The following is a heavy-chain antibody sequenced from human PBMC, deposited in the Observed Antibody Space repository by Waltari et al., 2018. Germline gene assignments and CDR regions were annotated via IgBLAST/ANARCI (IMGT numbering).Heavy chain of an antibody. V-gene: IGHV1-2*02. CDR2: INPDTGGT. Sequence: QVQVVQSGAEVKKPGASVKVSCKTSGYTFTGYYIHWVRQAPGQGLAWMGWINPDTGGTNYGQKFQGRGSMTRDTSISTAYMELSSLKSDDTAIYYCTRWTFAMGFDPWGQGTLVTVSS. J-gene: IGHJ5*02. CDR1: GYTFTGYY. CDR3: TRWTFAMGFDP.